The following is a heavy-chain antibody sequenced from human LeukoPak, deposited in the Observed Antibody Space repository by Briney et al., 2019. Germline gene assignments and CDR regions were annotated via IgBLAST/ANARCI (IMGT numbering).Heavy chain of an antibody. D-gene: IGHD3-22*01. CDR2: INPNSGGT. CDR3: ARDRPTYDSSGYYSYGFDY. Sequence: ASVTVSCKASGYTFSDYYMHWVRQAPGQGLEWMGRINPNSGGTNYAQKFQGWVTMTRDTSISTAYMELSRLRSDDTAVYYCARDRPTYDSSGYYSYGFDYWGQGTLVTVSS. CDR1: GYTFSDYY. J-gene: IGHJ4*02. V-gene: IGHV1-2*04.